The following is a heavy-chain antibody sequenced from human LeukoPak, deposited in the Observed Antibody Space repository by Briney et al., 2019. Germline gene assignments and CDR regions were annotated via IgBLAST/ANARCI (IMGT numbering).Heavy chain of an antibody. CDR2: IYYSGST. Sequence: SETLSLTCTVSGGSISSYYWNWIRQPPGKGLEWIGYIYYSGSTNYNPSLKSRVTISVDTSKNQFSLKLSSVTAADTAVYYCARDRGGRGYDLRWFDPWGQGTLVTVSS. CDR3: ARDRGGRGYDLRWFDP. CDR1: GGSISSYY. V-gene: IGHV4-59*01. D-gene: IGHD5-12*01. J-gene: IGHJ5*02.